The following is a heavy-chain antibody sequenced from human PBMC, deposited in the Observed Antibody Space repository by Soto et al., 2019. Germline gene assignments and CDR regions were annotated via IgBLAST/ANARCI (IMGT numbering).Heavy chain of an antibody. Sequence: PGVSLKISWKGSGYSFISYCIRRVRQMPGKGLEWMAIIYPGDSDIRYNPSFQGQVTISADKSISTAYLQWSSLKASDTAMYYCARQPSNGQWYVWGQGTTVTVSS. CDR2: IYPGDSDI. CDR3: ARQPSNGQWYV. D-gene: IGHD6-19*01. J-gene: IGHJ6*02. CDR1: GYSFISYC. V-gene: IGHV5-51*01.